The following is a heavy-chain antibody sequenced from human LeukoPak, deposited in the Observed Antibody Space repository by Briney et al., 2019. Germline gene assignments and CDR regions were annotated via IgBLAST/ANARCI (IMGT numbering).Heavy chain of an antibody. D-gene: IGHD6-6*01. CDR2: IYYSGST. CDR1: GDSNSSGVNY. V-gene: IGHV4-31*03. CDR3: ARVLSSSSSAFDI. Sequence: SETLSLTCTVSGDSNSSGVNYWGWVRQHPGKGLEWIGYIYYSGSTYYNPSLKSRLSISVDPSRNQFSLKLNSVTAADTAVYYCARVLSSSSSAFDIWGQGTVVTVFS. J-gene: IGHJ3*02.